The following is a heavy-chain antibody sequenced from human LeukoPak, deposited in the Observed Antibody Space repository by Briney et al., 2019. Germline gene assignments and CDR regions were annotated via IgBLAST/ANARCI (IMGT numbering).Heavy chain of an antibody. J-gene: IGHJ4*02. CDR2: INPDSGDT. CDR1: GYTFTGYF. D-gene: IGHD4/OR15-4a*01. V-gene: IGHV1-2*02. Sequence: ASVKVSCKASGYTFTGYFMHWVRQAPGQGLEWMGWINPDSGDTESAQKFQGRVTMARDTSIRAAYMEMSSLTSDDTAVYYCARSDGKTKYDYGERGIDYWGQGTLVTVSS. CDR3: ARSDGKTKYDYGERGIDY.